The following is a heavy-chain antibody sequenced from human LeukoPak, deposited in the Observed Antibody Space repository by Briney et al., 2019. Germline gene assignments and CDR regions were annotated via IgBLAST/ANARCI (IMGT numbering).Heavy chain of an antibody. V-gene: IGHV3-72*01. CDR1: GFTFSDHY. D-gene: IGHD3-22*01. CDR2: TRTKANTYTT. J-gene: IGHJ2*01. Sequence: GGSLRLSCAASGFTFSDHYMDWVRQAPGKGLQWVGRTRTKANTYTTEYAASVKGRFTISRGDSKNSLYLQMNGLKTEDTAVYYCARDGGTKETYYYDSSGPWVYWYFDLWGRGTLVTVSS. CDR3: ARDGGTKETYYYDSSGPWVYWYFDL.